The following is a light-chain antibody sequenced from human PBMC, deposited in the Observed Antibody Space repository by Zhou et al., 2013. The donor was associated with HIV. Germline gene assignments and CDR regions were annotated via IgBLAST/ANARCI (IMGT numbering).Light chain of an antibody. CDR3: QQYSSYPLT. CDR1: QDISNY. CDR2: DAS. V-gene: IGKV1-33*01. J-gene: IGKJ4*01. Sequence: DIQLTQSPSSLSASVGDRVTITCQASQDISNYLNWYQQKPGKAPKLLIYDASNLETGVPSRFSGSGSGTDFTFTISSLQPDDFAVYYCQQYSSYPLTFGGGTKVEIK.